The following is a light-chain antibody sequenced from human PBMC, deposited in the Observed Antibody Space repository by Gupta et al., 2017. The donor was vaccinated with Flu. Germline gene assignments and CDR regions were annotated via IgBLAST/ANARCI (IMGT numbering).Light chain of an antibody. Sequence: DIQMTQSPSSLSASVGDRVTITCRASQSVSNYLNWYQKKAGKAPKLLIYAASSLQSGVPSRFSGSGSETDFTLTISRLQPEDFATYCCQHRVNSPSTFGQGTKVDIK. V-gene: IGKV1-39*01. J-gene: IGKJ2*01. CDR1: QSVSNY. CDR2: AAS. CDR3: QHRVNSPST.